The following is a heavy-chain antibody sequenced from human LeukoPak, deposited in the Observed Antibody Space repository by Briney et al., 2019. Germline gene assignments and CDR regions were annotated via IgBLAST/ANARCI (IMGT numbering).Heavy chain of an antibody. V-gene: IGHV4-4*02. J-gene: IGHJ3*02. Sequence: NPSGPLSLTCAVSGGSISSSNWWSWVRQPPGKGLECIGEIYHSGRTNYNPSLKRRDNISVDKCKNQFSLKLSSVTAADTAVYYCARAWMGAFDIWGQGTMVTVSS. D-gene: IGHD5-12*01. CDR1: GGSISSSNW. CDR2: IYHSGRT. CDR3: ARAWMGAFDI.